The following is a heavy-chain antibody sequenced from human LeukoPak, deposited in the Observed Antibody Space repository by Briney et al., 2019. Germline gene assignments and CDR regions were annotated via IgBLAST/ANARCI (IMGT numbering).Heavy chain of an antibody. CDR2: FSGSGGST. CDR1: GFTFSSYA. CDR3: AKDGYDFWSGYSITHFDY. D-gene: IGHD3-3*01. V-gene: IGHV3-23*01. Sequence: GGSLRLSCAASGFTFSSYAMSWVRQAPGKGLEWVSAFSGSGGSTYYADSVKGRFTISRDNSKNTLYLQMNSLRAEDTAVYYCAKDGYDFWSGYSITHFDYWGQGTLVTVSS. J-gene: IGHJ4*02.